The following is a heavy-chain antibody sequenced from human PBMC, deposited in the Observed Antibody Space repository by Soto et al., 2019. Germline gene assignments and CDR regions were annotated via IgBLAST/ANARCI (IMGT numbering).Heavy chain of an antibody. V-gene: IGHV1-8*01. CDR1: GYTFTSDD. Sequence: SVNVSCKASGYTFTSDDINWVRQAAGQGLQWMGWMNTNMNATGSPQAFKGRVNLTWNTSISTAYLELTSLKPDDTAVYYCAREGVEGSSIWFDPWGQGTLVTVSS. D-gene: IGHD2-15*01. J-gene: IGHJ5*02. CDR2: MNTNMNAT. CDR3: AREGVEGSSIWFDP.